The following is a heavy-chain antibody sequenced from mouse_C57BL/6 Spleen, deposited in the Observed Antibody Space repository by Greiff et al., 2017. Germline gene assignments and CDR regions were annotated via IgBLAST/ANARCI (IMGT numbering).Heavy chain of an antibody. V-gene: IGHV1-52*01. D-gene: IGHD2-2*01. CDR1: GYTFTSYW. CDR2: IDPSDSET. J-gene: IGHJ2*01. CDR3: ARDGYDDGRYYFDY. Sequence: VQLQQSGAELVRPGSSVKLSCKASGYTFTSYWMHWVKQRPIQGLEWIGNIDPSDSETHYNQKFKDKATLTVDKSSSTAYMQLSSLTSEDSAVYYCARDGYDDGRYYFDYWGQGTTLTVSS.